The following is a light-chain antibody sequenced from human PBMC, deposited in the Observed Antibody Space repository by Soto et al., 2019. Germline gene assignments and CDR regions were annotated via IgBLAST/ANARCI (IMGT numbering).Light chain of an antibody. CDR1: SSDVGGYNY. Sequence: QSVLTQPASVSGSPGQSITISCTGTSSDVGGYNYVSWYQQHPGKAPKLMIYDVSNRPSGVSNRFSGSKSGNTASLTISGLQAEDEADYYRSSYTSSSTRGFGTGTKVTVL. J-gene: IGLJ1*01. CDR3: SSYTSSSTRG. V-gene: IGLV2-14*01. CDR2: DVS.